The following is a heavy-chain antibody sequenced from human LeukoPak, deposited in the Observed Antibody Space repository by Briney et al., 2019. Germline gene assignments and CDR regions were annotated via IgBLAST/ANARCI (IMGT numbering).Heavy chain of an antibody. Sequence: ASVKVSCKASGYTFTSYGISWVRQAPGQGLEWMGWISTYNGHTNYARKVQGRVTMTTDTSTSTAYMELRSLRSDDTAVYYCATWVYYYDSSGGWFDPWGQGTLVTVSS. J-gene: IGHJ5*02. V-gene: IGHV1-18*01. CDR1: GYTFTSYG. D-gene: IGHD3-22*01. CDR3: ATWVYYYDSSGGWFDP. CDR2: ISTYNGHT.